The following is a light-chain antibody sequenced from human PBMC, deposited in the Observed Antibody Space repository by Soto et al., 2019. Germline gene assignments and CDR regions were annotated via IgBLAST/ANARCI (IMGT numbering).Light chain of an antibody. J-gene: IGKJ1*01. CDR2: GAS. Sequence: EIILTQSPDTLSLSPGERATLSCRASQTVGSSFLAWFQHKPGQAPRLLIYGASTRATGIPDRFSGSGSGTDFTLTISRLEPEDFAVYYCHQYGSSQTFGQGTKVDIK. CDR1: QTVGSSF. V-gene: IGKV3-20*01. CDR3: HQYGSSQT.